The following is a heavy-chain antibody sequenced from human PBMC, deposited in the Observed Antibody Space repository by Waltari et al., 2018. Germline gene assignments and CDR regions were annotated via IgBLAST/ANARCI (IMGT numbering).Heavy chain of an antibody. CDR3: ARDGTSRWDRTPPAFDY. CDR2: INPSGGST. Sequence: QVQLVQSGAEVKKPGASVKVSCKASGYTFTSYYMHWVRQAPGQGLEWMGIINPSGGSTSYAQKFQGRVTMTRDTSTSTVYMELSSLRSEDTAVYYCARDGTSRWDRTPPAFDYWGQGTLVTVSS. CDR1: GYTFTSYY. D-gene: IGHD1-26*01. J-gene: IGHJ4*02. V-gene: IGHV1-46*01.